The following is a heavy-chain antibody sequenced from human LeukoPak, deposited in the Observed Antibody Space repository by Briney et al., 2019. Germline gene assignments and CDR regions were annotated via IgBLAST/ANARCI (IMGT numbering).Heavy chain of an antibody. CDR3: ARGRTIFGVVRPDY. Sequence: SETLSLTCAVYGGSFSGYYWSWIRQSPGKGLEWIGEINHSGSTNYNPSLRSRVTISVDTSKNQFSLKLSSVTAADTAVYYCARGRTIFGVVRPDYWGQGTLVTVSS. CDR2: INHSGST. V-gene: IGHV4-34*01. CDR1: GGSFSGYY. J-gene: IGHJ4*02. D-gene: IGHD3-3*01.